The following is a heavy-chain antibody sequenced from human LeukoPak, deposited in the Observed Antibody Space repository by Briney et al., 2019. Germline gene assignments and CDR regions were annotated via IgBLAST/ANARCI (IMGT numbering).Heavy chain of an antibody. J-gene: IGHJ6*04. V-gene: IGHV1-58*01. Sequence: SVKVSCKASGFTFTSSAVQWVRQARGQRLEWIGWIVVGSGNTNYAQKFQERVTITRDMSTSTAYMELSSLRSEDTAVYYCAADRSHPRYSYGTHYCGMDVWGKGTTVTVSS. CDR2: IVVGSGNT. D-gene: IGHD5-18*01. CDR1: GFTFTSSA. CDR3: AADRSHPRYSYGTHYCGMDV.